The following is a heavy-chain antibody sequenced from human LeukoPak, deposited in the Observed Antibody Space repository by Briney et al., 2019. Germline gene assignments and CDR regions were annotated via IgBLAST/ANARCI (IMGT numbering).Heavy chain of an antibody. D-gene: IGHD3-22*01. CDR3: ARDASSLMIVDDAFDI. Sequence: SETLSLTCTVSGNSISSGDYYWSWIRQPAGKGLEWIGYIYYSGSTNYNPSLKSRVTISVDTSKNQFSLKLSSVTAADTAVYYCARDASSLMIVDDAFDIWGQGTMVTVSS. CDR2: IYYSGST. CDR1: GNSISSGDYY. V-gene: IGHV4-61*10. J-gene: IGHJ3*02.